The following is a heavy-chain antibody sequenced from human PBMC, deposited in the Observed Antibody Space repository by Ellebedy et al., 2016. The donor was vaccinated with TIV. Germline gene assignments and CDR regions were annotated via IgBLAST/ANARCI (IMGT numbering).Heavy chain of an antibody. J-gene: IGHJ4*02. Sequence: GESLKISXVASGFTFRSHGIYWVRQAPGKGLEWVAVISSDGSNKYYADSVKDRFTISRDNSKNTLYLQMNSLRTDDMAVYYCARGGSSGSSDYWGQGTLVTVSS. V-gene: IGHV3-30*03. D-gene: IGHD3-10*01. CDR2: ISSDGSNK. CDR3: ARGGSSGSSDY. CDR1: GFTFRSHG.